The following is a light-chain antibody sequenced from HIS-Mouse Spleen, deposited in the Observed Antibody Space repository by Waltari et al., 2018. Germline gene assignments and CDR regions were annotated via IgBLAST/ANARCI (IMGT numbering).Light chain of an antibody. CDR1: ALPNEY. V-gene: IGLV3-25*03. Sequence: SYELTQPPSVSVSPGQTARITCSGDALPNEYAYWYQQKPGQAPVLVIYKDSERPSGIPERFSGSSSGTTVTLTISGVQAEDEADYYCQSADSSGTGWVFGGGTKLTVL. J-gene: IGLJ3*02. CDR3: QSADSSGTGWV. CDR2: KDS.